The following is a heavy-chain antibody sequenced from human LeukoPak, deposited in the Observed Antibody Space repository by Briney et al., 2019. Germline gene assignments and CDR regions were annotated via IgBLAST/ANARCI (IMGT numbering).Heavy chain of an antibody. CDR3: ARGRNYFDY. Sequence: GASVKVSCKVPGGTFNTYGITWVRQAPGQGLEWMGRIMPVLEMATYAQKYEGRVKITADKSTTTIYLFLSSLTSDDTAVYYCARGRNYFDYWGQGSLVTVSS. CDR1: GGTFNTYG. J-gene: IGHJ4*01. V-gene: IGHV1-69*04. CDR2: IMPVLEMA.